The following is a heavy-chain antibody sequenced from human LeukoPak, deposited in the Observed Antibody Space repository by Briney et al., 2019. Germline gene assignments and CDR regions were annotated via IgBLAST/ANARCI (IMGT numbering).Heavy chain of an antibody. CDR3: ARGNDCVQGV. J-gene: IGHJ4*02. V-gene: IGHV7-4-1*02. Sequence: RASVKVSCKASGYTFTTYPMNRVRQAPGQGLEWMGWINTNTGNPTYAQGFTGRFVFSLDTSVSTAYLQISSLKAEDTAVYYCARGNDCVQGVWGQGTLVTVSS. D-gene: IGHD3-16*01. CDR1: GYTFTTYP. CDR2: INTNTGNP.